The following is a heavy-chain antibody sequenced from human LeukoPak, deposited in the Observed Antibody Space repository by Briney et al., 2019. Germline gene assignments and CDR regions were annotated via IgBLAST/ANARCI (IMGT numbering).Heavy chain of an antibody. CDR3: ATVGPFGVVTYDAFDI. CDR1: GYTFTGYY. Sequence: ASVKVSCKASGYTFTGYYMHWVRQAPGQGLGWMGWINPNSGGTNYAQKFQGRVTMTRDTSISTAYMELSRLRSDDTAVYYCATVGPFGVVTYDAFDIWGQGTMVTVSS. J-gene: IGHJ3*02. D-gene: IGHD3-3*01. V-gene: IGHV1-2*02. CDR2: INPNSGGT.